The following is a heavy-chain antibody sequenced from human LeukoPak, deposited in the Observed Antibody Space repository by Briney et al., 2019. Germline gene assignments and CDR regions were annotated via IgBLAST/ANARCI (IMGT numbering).Heavy chain of an antibody. D-gene: IGHD6-19*01. J-gene: IGHJ4*02. Sequence: SETLCLTCAVYGGSFSGYYWSWIRQPPGKGLEWIGEINHSGSTNYNPSLKSRVTISVDTSKNQFSLKLSSVTAADTAVYYCARHFLGYSSSRGYYFDYWGQGTLVTVSS. CDR2: INHSGST. CDR3: ARHFLGYSSSRGYYFDY. V-gene: IGHV4-34*01. CDR1: GGSFSGYY.